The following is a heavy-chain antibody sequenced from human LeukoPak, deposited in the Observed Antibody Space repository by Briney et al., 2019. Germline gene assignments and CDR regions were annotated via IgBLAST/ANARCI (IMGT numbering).Heavy chain of an antibody. D-gene: IGHD2-2*01. CDR3: ARDSSLVVVPAAIYYYYMDV. J-gene: IGHJ6*03. CDR2: IYTSGST. V-gene: IGHV4-4*07. Sequence: SETLSLTCTVSGGSISSYYWSWIRQPAGKGLEWIGRIYTSGSTNYNPSLKSRVTMSVDTSKNQFSLKLSSVTAADTAVYYCARDSSLVVVPAAIYYYYMDVWGKGTTVTVSS. CDR1: GGSISSYY.